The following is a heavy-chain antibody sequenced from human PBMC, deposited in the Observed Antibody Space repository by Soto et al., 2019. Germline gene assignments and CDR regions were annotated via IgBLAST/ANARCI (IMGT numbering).Heavy chain of an antibody. CDR2: ISGSGGST. CDR3: ALGIVVVPAAPLGGPGIAVAGPFDY. V-gene: IGHV3-23*01. J-gene: IGHJ4*02. D-gene: IGHD6-19*01. Sequence: LRLSCAASGFTFSSYAMSWVRQAPGKGLEWVSAISGSGGSTYYADSVKGRFTISRDNSKNTLYLQMNSLRAEDTAVYYCALGIVVVPAAPLGGPGIAVAGPFDYWGQGTLVTVSS. CDR1: GFTFSSYA.